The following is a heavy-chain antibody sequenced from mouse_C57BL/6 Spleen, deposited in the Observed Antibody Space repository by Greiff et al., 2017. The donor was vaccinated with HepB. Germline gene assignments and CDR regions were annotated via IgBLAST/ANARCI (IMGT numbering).Heavy chain of an antibody. D-gene: IGHD1-2*01. CDR3: ARLTADYAMDY. J-gene: IGHJ4*01. Sequence: VQLKESGGGLVKPGGSLKLSCAASGFTFSDYGMHWVRQAPEKGLEWVAYISSGSSTIYYADTVKGRFTISRDNAKNTLFLQMTSLRSEDTAMYYCARLTADYAMDYWGQGTSVTVSS. CDR1: GFTFSDYG. CDR2: ISSGSSTI. V-gene: IGHV5-17*01.